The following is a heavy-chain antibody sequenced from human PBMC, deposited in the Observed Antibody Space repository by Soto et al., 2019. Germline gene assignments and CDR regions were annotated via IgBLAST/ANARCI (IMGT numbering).Heavy chain of an antibody. CDR2: ISGDKGNT. D-gene: IGHD1-20*01. CDR3: ARGGITGRRPSDL. Sequence: QVQLVQSGTEVRKPGASVKVSCTASGYTFTSYGISWVRQAPGQGLEWMGWISGDKGNTNYAQKVQGRVTMTTDTSTSTAYMELTSLRSDDTAVYYCARGGITGRRPSDLWGQGTMVTVSS. J-gene: IGHJ3*01. V-gene: IGHV1-18*01. CDR1: GYTFTSYG.